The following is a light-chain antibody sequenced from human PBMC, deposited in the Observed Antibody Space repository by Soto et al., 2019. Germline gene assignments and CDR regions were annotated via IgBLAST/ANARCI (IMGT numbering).Light chain of an antibody. CDR2: GAS. V-gene: IGKV3-20*01. CDR1: QSVTRNY. Sequence: PQSPGTLSLSPGEGATLSCRASQSVTRNYLAWYQQKPGQPPRLLIYGASSRAAGIPDRFSGSGSGTDFTLTISRLEPEDFAVYYCQQYARSPYTFGPGTNLEIK. CDR3: QQYARSPYT. J-gene: IGKJ2*01.